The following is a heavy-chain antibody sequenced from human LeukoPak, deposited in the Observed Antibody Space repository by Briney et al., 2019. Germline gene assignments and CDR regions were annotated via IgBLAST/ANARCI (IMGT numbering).Heavy chain of an antibody. CDR2: INHSGST. CDR1: GGSFSGYY. CDR3: AREKRGYSYGYYYYGMDV. V-gene: IGHV4-34*01. D-gene: IGHD5-18*01. J-gene: IGHJ6*02. Sequence: SETLSLTCAVYGGSFSGYYWSWIRQPPGKGLEWIGEINHSGSTNYNPSLESRVTISVDTSKNQFSLKLSSVTAADTAVYYCAREKRGYSYGYYYYGMDVWGQGTTVTVSS.